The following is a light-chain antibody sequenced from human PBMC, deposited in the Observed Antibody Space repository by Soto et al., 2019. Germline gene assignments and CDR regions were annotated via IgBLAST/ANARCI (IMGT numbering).Light chain of an antibody. J-gene: IGLJ7*01. CDR2: EVS. V-gene: IGLV2-14*01. CDR1: SSDVGGYNS. CDR3: SSYTSSSTLV. Sequence: QSALTQPASVSGSPGQSITISCTGTSSDVGGYNSVSWLQQNPGKAPKLMIYEVSNRPSGVSNRFSASKSGNTASLTISGLQAEDEGDYYCSSYTSSSTLVFGGGTQLTVL.